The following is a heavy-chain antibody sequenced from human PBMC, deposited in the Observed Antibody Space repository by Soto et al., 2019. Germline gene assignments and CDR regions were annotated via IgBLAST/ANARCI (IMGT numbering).Heavy chain of an antibody. J-gene: IGHJ4*02. D-gene: IGHD3-22*01. Sequence: EVQLLESGGGLVQPGGSLRLSCAASGFTFSSYAMSWVRQAPGKGLEWVSAISGSGGSTYYADSVKGRFTISRDNSNNTLYLQMNSLRAEDTAVYYCAKDQAPYYYDSSGYPIFDYWGQGTLVTVSS. CDR3: AKDQAPYYYDSSGYPIFDY. CDR2: ISGSGGST. V-gene: IGHV3-23*01. CDR1: GFTFSSYA.